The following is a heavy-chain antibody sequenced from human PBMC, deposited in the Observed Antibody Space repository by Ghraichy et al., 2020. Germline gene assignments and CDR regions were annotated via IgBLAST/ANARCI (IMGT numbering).Heavy chain of an antibody. CDR2: INSDGSGT. D-gene: IGHD2-2*02. V-gene: IGHV3-74*03. Sequence: ESLNISCAASGFTFSSYWMHWVRQVPGKGLVWVSRINSDGSGTTYADSVKGRFTISRDNAENALYLQMNSLRAEDTAVYYCARDRMYCSGTSCYTREIDYWGQGTRVTVSS. CDR3: ARDRMYCSGTSCYTREIDY. J-gene: IGHJ4*02. CDR1: GFTFSSYW.